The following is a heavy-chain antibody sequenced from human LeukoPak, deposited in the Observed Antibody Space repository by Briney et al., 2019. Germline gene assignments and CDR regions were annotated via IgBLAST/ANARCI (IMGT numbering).Heavy chain of an antibody. Sequence: PSETLSLTCTVSGGSFSNYYWSWVRQFPGKGLEWIGCVHYSGSTKYNPSLKSRVTISIDTSKNQFSLKVTSVTAADTAVYYCARDLLRSSYYYFDYWGLGSLVTVSS. CDR3: ARDLLRSSYYYFDY. J-gene: IGHJ4*02. V-gene: IGHV4-59*01. D-gene: IGHD3-10*01. CDR1: GGSFSNYY. CDR2: VHYSGST.